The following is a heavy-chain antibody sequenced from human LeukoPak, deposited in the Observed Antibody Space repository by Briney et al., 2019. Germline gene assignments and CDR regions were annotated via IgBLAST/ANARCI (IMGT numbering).Heavy chain of an antibody. J-gene: IGHJ4*02. CDR1: GFTFSDYY. CDR3: ARAGRLQYGDYVAFDY. CDR2: ISISSTTI. D-gene: IGHD4-17*01. V-gene: IGHV3-11*01. Sequence: GGSLRLSCAASGFTFSDYYMSWIRQAPGKGLEWVSYISISSTTIYYADSVKGRFTFSRGNAKNSLYLQMNSLRDEDTAVYYCARAGRLQYGDYVAFDYWGQGTLVTVSS.